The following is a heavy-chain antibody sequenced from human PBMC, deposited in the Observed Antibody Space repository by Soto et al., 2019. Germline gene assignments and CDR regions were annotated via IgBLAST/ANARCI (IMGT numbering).Heavy chain of an antibody. D-gene: IGHD3-9*01. CDR1: GFTFSSYA. CDR3: AKKITYYDILTGYFPGSGLSGYMDV. V-gene: IGHV3-23*01. Sequence: GGSLRLSCAASGFTFSSYAMSWVRQAPGKGLEWVSAISGSGGSTYYADSVKGRFTISRDNSKNTLYLQMNSLRAEDMAVYYCAKKITYYDILTGYFPGSGLSGYMDVWGKGTTVTVSS. CDR2: ISGSGGST. J-gene: IGHJ6*03.